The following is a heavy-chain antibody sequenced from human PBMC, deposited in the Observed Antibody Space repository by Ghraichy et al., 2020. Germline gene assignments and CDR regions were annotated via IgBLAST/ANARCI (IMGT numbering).Heavy chain of an antibody. J-gene: IGHJ4*02. Sequence: ETLSLTCAASGFTFSSSWLTWVRQAPGKGLEWVANIEQDGSEKNYVDSVKGRFTISRDNAKNSLYLQMNSLRAEDTAVYYCARAGGSWNYALDDWGQGTLVTVSS. CDR3: ARAGGSWNYALDD. V-gene: IGHV3-7*01. CDR1: GFTFSSSW. CDR2: IEQDGSEK. D-gene: IGHD1-7*01.